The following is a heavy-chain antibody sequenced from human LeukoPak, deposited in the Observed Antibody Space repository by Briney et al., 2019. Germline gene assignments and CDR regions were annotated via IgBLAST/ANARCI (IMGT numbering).Heavy chain of an antibody. CDR3: TSQYYDFWSGYYLDY. D-gene: IGHD3-3*01. V-gene: IGHV3-49*04. CDR1: GFTFGDYA. Sequence: PGRSLRLSCTASGFTFGDYAMSWVRQASGKGLEWVGFIRSKAYGGTTEYAASVKGRFTISRDDSKSIAYLQMNSLKTEDTAVYYCTSQYYDFWSGYYLDYWGQGTLVTVSS. J-gene: IGHJ4*02. CDR2: IRSKAYGGTT.